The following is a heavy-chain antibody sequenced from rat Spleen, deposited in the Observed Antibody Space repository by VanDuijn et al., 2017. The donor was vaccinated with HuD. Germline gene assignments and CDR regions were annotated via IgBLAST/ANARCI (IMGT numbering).Heavy chain of an antibody. CDR2: ISYEGSST. CDR1: GFTFSDYY. D-gene: IGHD1-2*01. J-gene: IGHJ3*01. V-gene: IGHV5-22*01. CDR3: TTRPYYSSLNWFPY. Sequence: EVQLVESGGGLVQPGRSMKLSCAASGFTFSDYYMAWVRQAPKKGLEWVASISYEGSSTYYGDSVKGRFTISRDNAKSSLYLQMDSLRSGDTATYYCTTRPYYSSLNWFPYWGQGTLVTVSS.